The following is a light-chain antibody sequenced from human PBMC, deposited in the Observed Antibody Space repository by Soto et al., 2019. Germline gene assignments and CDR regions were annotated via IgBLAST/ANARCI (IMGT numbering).Light chain of an antibody. CDR3: QQYYSPPPWT. V-gene: IGKV4-1*01. CDR1: QSVLYSSNNKNY. CDR2: WAS. J-gene: IGKJ1*01. Sequence: DIVMTQSPDSLAVSLGERATINCKSSQSVLYSSNNKNYLAWYQQKPGQPPKLLIYWASNRESGVPDRFSGSGSGEDFALTLSSRQAEDVAVYYCQQYYSPPPWTFGQGTKVDIK.